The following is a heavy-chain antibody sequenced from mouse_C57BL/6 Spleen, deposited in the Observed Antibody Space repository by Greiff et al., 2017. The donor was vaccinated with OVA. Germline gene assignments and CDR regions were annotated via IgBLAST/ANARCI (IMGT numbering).Heavy chain of an antibody. Sequence: QVQLQQSGAELVKPGASVKISCKASGYAFSSYWMNWVKQRPGKGLEWIGQIYPGDGDTNYNGKFKGKATLTADKSSSTAYMQLSSLTSEDSAVYFCARSSYSNYLYYFEYWGQGTTLTVSS. CDR3: ARSSYSNYLYYFEY. J-gene: IGHJ2*01. D-gene: IGHD2-5*01. V-gene: IGHV1-80*01. CDR2: IYPGDGDT. CDR1: GYAFSSYW.